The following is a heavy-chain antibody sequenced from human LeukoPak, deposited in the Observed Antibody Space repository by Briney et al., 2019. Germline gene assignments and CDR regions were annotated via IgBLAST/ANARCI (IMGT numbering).Heavy chain of an antibody. CDR1: GFTFSSYA. Sequence: GGSLRLSCSASGFTFSSYAMHWVRQAPGKGLEYVSAISSNGGSTYYADSVKGRFTISRDNSKNTLYLQMSSLRAEDTAVYYCVKGYSYGYFPRELNPAYWGQGTLVTVSS. V-gene: IGHV3-64D*06. J-gene: IGHJ4*02. CDR3: VKGYSYGYFPRELNPAY. D-gene: IGHD5-18*01. CDR2: ISSNGGST.